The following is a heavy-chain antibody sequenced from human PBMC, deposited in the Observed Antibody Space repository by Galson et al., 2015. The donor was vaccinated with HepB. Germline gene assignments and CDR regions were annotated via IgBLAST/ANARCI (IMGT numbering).Heavy chain of an antibody. D-gene: IGHD2-2*01. CDR2: ISGSGGSR. J-gene: IGHJ4*02. CDR3: AKRYCSGTSCAFFDY. CDR1: GFIFSSYD. V-gene: IGHV3-23*01. Sequence: SLRLSCATSGFIFSSYDMNWVRQAPGKGLEWVSAISGSGGSRYYADSVKGRFTTSRDNSKNTLYLEMNTLRAEDTAVYYCAKRYCSGTSCAFFDYWGQGTLVTVSS.